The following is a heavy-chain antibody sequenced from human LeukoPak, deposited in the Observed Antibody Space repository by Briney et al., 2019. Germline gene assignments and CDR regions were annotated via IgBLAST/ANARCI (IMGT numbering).Heavy chain of an antibody. V-gene: IGHV5-51*01. CDR2: IHPADSDT. D-gene: IGHD3-22*01. CDR1: GHDFNNYW. CDR3: ARRYYDSSEFDP. J-gene: IGHJ5*02. Sequence: GESLKISCKASGHDFNNYWIGWVRQMPAKGPEWMGIIHPADSDTVYSPAFSGQVTISTDRSTSTAYLQWSSLEASDTAIYYCARRYYDSSEFDPWGQGTLVTVSS.